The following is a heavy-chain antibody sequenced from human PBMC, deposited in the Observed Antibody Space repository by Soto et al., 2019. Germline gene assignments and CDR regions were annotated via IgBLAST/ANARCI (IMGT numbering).Heavy chain of an antibody. J-gene: IGHJ4*02. CDR3: ARGPRVSSTGTGAH. D-gene: IGHD1-1*01. CDR2: ISDDGSTA. V-gene: IGHV3-74*01. CDR1: GFTFSAYW. Sequence: GGSLRLSCAVSGFTFSAYWMHWVRQVSGKGLTWVSRISDDGSTATYADSVKGRFVISRDNAKNSLYPEMNTLRVDDSGLYYCARGPRVSSTGTGAHWGRGTLVTVSS.